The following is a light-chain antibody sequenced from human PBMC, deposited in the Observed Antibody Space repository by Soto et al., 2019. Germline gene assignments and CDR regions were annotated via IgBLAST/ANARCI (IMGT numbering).Light chain of an antibody. J-gene: IGKJ4*01. Sequence: EIVMTPSPATLSVSPGASATLSCRASQSVSILLAWYQHKPGQAPRLLIYAASSRPSGTPDRFGGSGSGTDFTLTISRLEPEDFALYYCQQYGSSPLTFGGGTKVDIK. CDR1: QSVSIL. CDR2: AAS. V-gene: IGKV3-20*01. CDR3: QQYGSSPLT.